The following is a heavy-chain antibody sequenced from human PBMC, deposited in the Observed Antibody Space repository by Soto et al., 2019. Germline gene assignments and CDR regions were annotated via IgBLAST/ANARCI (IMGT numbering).Heavy chain of an antibody. J-gene: IGHJ4*02. CDR1: GFTFSSYG. CDR3: AKDRRAGGNYGFYSDF. Sequence: GGSLRLSCAASGFTFSSYGMTWVRQAPGKGLEWVSFSSATGAGTYYADSVKGRFTISRDNSKTTLYLQMTSLRADDTAVYYCAKDRRAGGNYGFYSDFWGQGALVTVSS. D-gene: IGHD1-7*01. V-gene: IGHV3-23*01. CDR2: SSATGAGT.